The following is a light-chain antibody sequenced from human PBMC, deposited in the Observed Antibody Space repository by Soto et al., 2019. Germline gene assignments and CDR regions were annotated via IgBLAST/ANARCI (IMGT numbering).Light chain of an antibody. CDR2: GAS. V-gene: IGKV3-20*01. J-gene: IGKJ4*01. Sequence: EIVLTQSPGTLSLSPGERATLSCRASQSVSSSYLAWYQQKPGQAPRLLIYGASSRATGIPDRFSGSGSGXAXXLTISSLEPEDXAVYYCQQYGSSPLTFGGGTKVEIK. CDR3: QQYGSSPLT. CDR1: QSVSSSY.